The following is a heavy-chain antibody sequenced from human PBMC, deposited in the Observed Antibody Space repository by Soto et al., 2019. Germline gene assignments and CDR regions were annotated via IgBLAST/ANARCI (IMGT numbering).Heavy chain of an antibody. Sequence: EVQLVESGGGLVQPGGSLRLSCAASGFTFSTYRMSWVRQAPGKGLEWVASIKQDGSEEYYVDSVKGRFTISRDNAKNSLYLQMNSLRAEDTGVYYCARLMWWWTGWGQGTLVTVSS. V-gene: IGHV3-7*01. CDR2: IKQDGSEE. CDR1: GFTFSTYR. J-gene: IGHJ4*02. CDR3: ARLMWWWTG. D-gene: IGHD2-21*01.